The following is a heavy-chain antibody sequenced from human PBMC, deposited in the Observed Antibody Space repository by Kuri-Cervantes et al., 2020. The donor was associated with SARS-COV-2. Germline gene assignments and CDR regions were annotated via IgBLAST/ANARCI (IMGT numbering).Heavy chain of an antibody. D-gene: IGHD3-22*01. CDR3: AREARDYYDTRGYLDY. J-gene: IGHJ4*02. Sequence: GGSLRLSCAASGFTFSSYAMHWVRQAPGKGLEWVAVISYDGSNKYYADSVKGRLTISRDNSKNTLYLQMNSLSAEDTAVYYCAREARDYYDTRGYLDYWGQGFLVTVSS. CDR2: ISYDGSNK. V-gene: IGHV3-30*14. CDR1: GFTFSSYA.